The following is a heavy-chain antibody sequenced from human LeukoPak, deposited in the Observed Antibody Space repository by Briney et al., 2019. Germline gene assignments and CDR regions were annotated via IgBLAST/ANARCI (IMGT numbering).Heavy chain of an antibody. CDR3: AIHYYDSSGYSDY. D-gene: IGHD3-22*01. CDR2: IYYSGST. V-gene: IGHV4-59*08. CDR1: GGSISSYS. J-gene: IGHJ4*02. Sequence: SETLSLTCTVSGGSISSYSWSWIRQPPGKGLEWIGYIYYSGSTNYNPSLKSRVTISVDTSKNQFSLKLNSVTAADTAVYYCAIHYYDSSGYSDYWGQGTLVTVSS.